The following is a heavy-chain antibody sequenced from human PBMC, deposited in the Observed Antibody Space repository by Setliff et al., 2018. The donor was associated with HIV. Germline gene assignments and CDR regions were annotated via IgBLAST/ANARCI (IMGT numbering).Heavy chain of an antibody. CDR2: IGGDNGTP. CDR1: GYTFASFG. Sequence: GASVKVSCKASGYTFASFGISWVRQAPGQGPEWVGWIGGDNGTPSYAQKLRDRVTLTADTSTKTVFMELRSLRSDDTAVYYCARGMDDSRSSVWYYWGQGTLVTVSS. J-gene: IGHJ4*02. D-gene: IGHD6-6*01. V-gene: IGHV1-18*01. CDR3: ARGMDDSRSSVWYY.